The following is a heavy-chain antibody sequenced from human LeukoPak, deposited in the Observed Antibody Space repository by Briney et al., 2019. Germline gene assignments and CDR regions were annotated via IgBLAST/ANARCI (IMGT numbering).Heavy chain of an antibody. CDR2: IYSGGST. Sequence: GGSLRLSCAAFGFTVSSNYMSWVRQAPGKGLEWVSVIYSGGSTYYADSVKGRFTISRDNSKNTLYLQMNSLRAEDTAVYYCARSWELLVFDPWGQGTLVTVSS. CDR3: ARSWELLVFDP. J-gene: IGHJ5*02. D-gene: IGHD1-26*01. V-gene: IGHV3-53*01. CDR1: GFTVSSNY.